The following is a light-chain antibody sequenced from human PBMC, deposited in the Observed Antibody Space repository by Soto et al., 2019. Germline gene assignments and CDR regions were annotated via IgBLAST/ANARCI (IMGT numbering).Light chain of an antibody. V-gene: IGKV3-11*01. J-gene: IGKJ3*01. CDR2: AAT. CDR3: QQRSNWTFT. CDR1: QSVSSY. Sequence: EIVLTQSPATLSLSPGERATLSCSASQSVSSYLAWYQQKPGQAPRLLISAATNRATGIPARFSGSGSRTDFTLTIRSIATEDFAVYYCQQRSNWTFTFGPGTKVDIK.